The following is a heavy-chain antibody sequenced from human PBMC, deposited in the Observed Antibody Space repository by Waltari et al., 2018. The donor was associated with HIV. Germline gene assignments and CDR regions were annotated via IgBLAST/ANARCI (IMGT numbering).Heavy chain of an antibody. Sequence: EVQLLESGGGLVQPGGSLRLSCAASGSPFSSYALGWVSQAPGKGLEWVSAISGSGGSTYYADSVKGRFTISRDNSKNTLYLQMNSLRAEDTAVYYCAKADTLTTVWGQGTLVTVSS. J-gene: IGHJ4*02. D-gene: IGHD4-17*01. CDR3: AKADTLTTV. V-gene: IGHV3-23*01. CDR2: ISGSGGST. CDR1: GSPFSSYA.